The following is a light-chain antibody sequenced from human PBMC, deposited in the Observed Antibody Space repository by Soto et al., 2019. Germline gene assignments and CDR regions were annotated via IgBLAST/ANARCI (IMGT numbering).Light chain of an antibody. CDR3: QSYDSSLSSSV. Sequence: QSVLTQPPSVSGAPGQRVTISCTGRSSNIGAGYDVHWYQQLPGTAPKLLIFGNGNRPSGVPDRFSGSKSGTSASLAITGLQAEDEADYYCQSYDSSLSSSVFGGGTKLTVL. J-gene: IGLJ2*01. CDR2: GNG. V-gene: IGLV1-40*01. CDR1: SSNIGAGYD.